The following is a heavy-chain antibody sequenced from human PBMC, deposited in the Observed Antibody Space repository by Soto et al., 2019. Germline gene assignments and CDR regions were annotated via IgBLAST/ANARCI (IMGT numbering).Heavy chain of an antibody. V-gene: IGHV4-59*01. J-gene: IGHJ6*02. D-gene: IGHD3-10*01. CDR1: GGSISSYY. CDR3: ARATRTPRNYYGSGSYGMDV. CDR2: IYYSGST. Sequence: SETLSLTCTVSGGSISSYYWSWIRQPPGKGLEWVGYIYYSGSTNYNPSLKSRVTISVDTSKNQFSLKLSSVTAADTAVYYWARATRTPRNYYGSGSYGMDVWGQGTTVTVSS.